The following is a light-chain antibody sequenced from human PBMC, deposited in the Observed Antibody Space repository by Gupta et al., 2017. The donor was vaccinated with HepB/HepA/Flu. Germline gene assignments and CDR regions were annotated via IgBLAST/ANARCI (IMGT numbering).Light chain of an antibody. J-gene: IGKJ5*01. Sequence: DIQMTQSPSTLSTSVGDRVTITCRASQSISSWLAWYQQKPGKVPNLLIYKASNLESGVPSRFSGSGFGTEFTLTISSLQPDDFATYYCQQYSSYPITFGQGTRLEIK. CDR3: QQYSSYPIT. CDR2: KAS. V-gene: IGKV1-5*03. CDR1: QSISSW.